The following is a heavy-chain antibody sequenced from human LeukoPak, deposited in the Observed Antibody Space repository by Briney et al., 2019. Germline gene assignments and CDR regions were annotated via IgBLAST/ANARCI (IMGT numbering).Heavy chain of an antibody. Sequence: GGSLRLSCAASGFTFSSYAMSWVRQAPEKGLEWVSSITSSSSYIYYADSVKGRFTISRDNAKNSLYLQMNSLRAEDTAVYYCAREMLAAVAAQSWGQGTLVTVSS. D-gene: IGHD6-19*01. CDR3: AREMLAAVAAQS. CDR1: GFTFSSYA. J-gene: IGHJ5*02. CDR2: ITSSSSYI. V-gene: IGHV3-21*01.